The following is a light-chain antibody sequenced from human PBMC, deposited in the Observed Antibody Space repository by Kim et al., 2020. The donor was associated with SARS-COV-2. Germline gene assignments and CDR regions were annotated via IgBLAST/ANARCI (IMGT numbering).Light chain of an antibody. V-gene: IGLV4-69*01. Sequence: QLVLTQSPSASASLGASVKLTCTLSSGHNIYAVAWHQQQPEKGPRYLMKLNSDGSHNKGDGIPDRFSGSSSGAERYLTISSLQSEDEADYYCQAWGTGTWMFGGGTKVTVL. CDR3: QAWGTGTWM. CDR1: SGHNIYA. J-gene: IGLJ3*02. CDR2: LNSDGSH.